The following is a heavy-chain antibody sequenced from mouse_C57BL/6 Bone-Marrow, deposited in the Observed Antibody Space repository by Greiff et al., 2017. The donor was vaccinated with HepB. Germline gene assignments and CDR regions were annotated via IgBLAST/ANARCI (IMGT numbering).Heavy chain of an antibody. D-gene: IGHD2-4*01. J-gene: IGHJ1*03. CDR3: AIGIYYDYAATFYWYFDV. CDR1: GYTFTSYW. Sequence: VQLQQPGAELVKPGASVKVSCKASGYTFTSYWMHWVKQRPGQGLEWIGRIHPSDSDTHYNQKFKGKATLTVDTSSSTAYMQLSSLTSEDSAVYSCAIGIYYDYAATFYWYFDVWGTGTTVTVSS. CDR2: IHPSDSDT. V-gene: IGHV1-74*01.